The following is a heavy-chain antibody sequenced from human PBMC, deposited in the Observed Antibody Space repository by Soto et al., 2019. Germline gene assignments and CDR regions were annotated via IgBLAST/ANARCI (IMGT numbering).Heavy chain of an antibody. CDR2: MNPHTGET. D-gene: IGHD6-6*01. Sequence: ASVKVSCKTSGYNFISSEISWVRQAPGQGLELMGWMNPHTGETDATRKFQGRLTMTRNISINTAYLELSSLTSEDTVVYYCAKKHSGSSLAYWGQGSLVTVSS. J-gene: IGHJ4*02. V-gene: IGHV1-8*02. CDR3: AKKHSGSSLAY. CDR1: GYNFISSE.